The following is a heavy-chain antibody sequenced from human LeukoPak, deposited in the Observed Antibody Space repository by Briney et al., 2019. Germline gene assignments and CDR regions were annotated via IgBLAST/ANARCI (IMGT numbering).Heavy chain of an antibody. CDR3: AREALYDRPLDY. CDR1: GFTFSSYA. CDR2: ISGNGGST. D-gene: IGHD2/OR15-2a*01. J-gene: IGHJ4*02. Sequence: GGSLRLSCAASGFTFSSYAMHWVRQAPGKGLEYVSAISGNGGSTYYANSVKGRFTISRDNSKNTLYLQMGSLRAEDMAVYYCAREALYDRPLDYWGQGTLVTVSS. V-gene: IGHV3-64*01.